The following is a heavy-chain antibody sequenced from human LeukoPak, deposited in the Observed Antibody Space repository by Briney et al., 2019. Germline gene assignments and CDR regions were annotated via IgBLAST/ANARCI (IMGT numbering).Heavy chain of an antibody. CDR2: ISGSGGST. J-gene: IGHJ4*02. CDR3: AKRPAYSYGAYFDY. D-gene: IGHD5-18*01. Sequence: PGGSLRLSCAASGFTFSSYAMSWVCQAPGKGLEWVSAISGSGGSTYYADSVKGRFTISRDNSKNTLYLQMNSLRAEDTAVYYCAKRPAYSYGAYFDYWGQGTLVTVSS. CDR1: GFTFSSYA. V-gene: IGHV3-23*01.